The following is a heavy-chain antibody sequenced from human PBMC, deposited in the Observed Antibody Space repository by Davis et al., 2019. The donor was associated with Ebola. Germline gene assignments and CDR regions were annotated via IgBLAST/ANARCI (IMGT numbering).Heavy chain of an antibody. V-gene: IGHV1-2*05. D-gene: IGHD3-22*01. CDR3: ARGGITMVVVPLDYNFYAMDV. Sequence: ASVKVSCKASGYTFTAYYIYWVRQAPGQGLEWMGRINPNSGGTNYAQKFRGRVTMTRDTSISTAYMELSRLRSDDTGVYYCARGGITMVVVPLDYNFYAMDVWGQGTTVTVSS. CDR1: GYTFTAYY. J-gene: IGHJ6*02. CDR2: INPNSGGT.